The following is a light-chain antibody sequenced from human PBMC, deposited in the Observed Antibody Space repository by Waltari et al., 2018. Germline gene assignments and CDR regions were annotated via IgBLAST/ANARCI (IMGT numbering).Light chain of an antibody. J-gene: IGKJ4*01. CDR1: QGISYY. Sequence: DIQMTQSPSSLSASVGDRVTITCRASQGISYYLAWYQQIPGKAPKLLIYKASTLQSGVASRFGGSGSRKDFTITSRSLQPEDCATYYSQQNNRNPLTFGGGTKVEIK. V-gene: IGKV1-16*01. CDR3: QQNNRNPLT. CDR2: KAS.